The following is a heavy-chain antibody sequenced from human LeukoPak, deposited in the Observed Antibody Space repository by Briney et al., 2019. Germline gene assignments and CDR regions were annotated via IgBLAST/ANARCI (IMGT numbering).Heavy chain of an antibody. V-gene: IGHV1-2*02. Sequence: ASVKVSCKASGYTFTGYYMHWVRQAPGQGLEWMGWINPNSGGTNYAQKFQGRVTMTRDTSISTAYMELSRLRSDGTAVYYCARDPSVKVSYDYWGQGTLVTVSS. CDR2: INPNSGGT. CDR3: ARDPSVKVSYDY. CDR1: GYTFTGYY. J-gene: IGHJ4*02. D-gene: IGHD4-17*01.